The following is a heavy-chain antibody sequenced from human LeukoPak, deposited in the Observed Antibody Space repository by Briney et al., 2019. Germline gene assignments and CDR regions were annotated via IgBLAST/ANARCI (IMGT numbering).Heavy chain of an antibody. CDR2: IYYSGST. CDR1: GGSISSSIYY. V-gene: IGHV4-39*07. D-gene: IGHD6-13*01. CDR3: ARGPPAGYSSSWYAYRYYYYGMDV. Sequence: SETLSLTCTVSGGSISSSIYYWGWIRQPPGKGLEWIGSIYYSGSTYYNPSLKSRVTKSVDTSKNQFSLKLSSVTAADTAVYYCARGPPAGYSSSWYAYRYYYYGMDVWGQGTTVTVSS. J-gene: IGHJ6*02.